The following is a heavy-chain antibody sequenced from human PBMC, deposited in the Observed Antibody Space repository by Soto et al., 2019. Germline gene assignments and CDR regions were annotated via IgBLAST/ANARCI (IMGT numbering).Heavy chain of an antibody. Sequence: QVQLVESGGGVVQPGGSLRLSCATSGFTFSDSGMHWVRQAPGKGLEWVAVIWSDGSDKSYADSVEGRFTISRDNSKNTLYFKMNSLRAEGTAVYYCVGRNRYSSPAGWGGGFDYWGQGTLVTVSS. CDR2: IWSDGSDK. CDR3: VGRNRYSSPAGWGGGFDY. V-gene: IGHV3-33*01. CDR1: GFTFSDSG. J-gene: IGHJ4*02. D-gene: IGHD6-13*01.